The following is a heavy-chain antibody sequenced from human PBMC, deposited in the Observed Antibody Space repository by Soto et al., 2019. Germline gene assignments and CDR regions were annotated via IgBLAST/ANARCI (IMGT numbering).Heavy chain of an antibody. CDR3: ARHNAGNLLGS. CDR1: GFMFNNYD. CDR2: ISVTSSYI. D-gene: IGHD1-1*01. V-gene: IGHV3-21*06. Sequence: EVQLEASGGGLVKPGGSLRLSCAASGFMFNNYDMDWVRQTPGKGLECLSSISVTSSYIYYADSVKGRFTISRDNAKNSLYLQMTGLRAEDTAVYYCARHNAGNLLGSWGKGTLVTVSS. J-gene: IGHJ4*02.